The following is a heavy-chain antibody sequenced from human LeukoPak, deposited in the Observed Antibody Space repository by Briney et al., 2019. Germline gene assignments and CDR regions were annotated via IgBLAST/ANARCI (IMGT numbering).Heavy chain of an antibody. V-gene: IGHV4-34*01. CDR1: GDPFSGFY. CDR3: ARGPLGYCSSSSCHGPDY. J-gene: IGHJ4*02. D-gene: IGHD2-2*01. CDR2: INHSGST. Sequence: SETLSLTCAVYGDPFSGFYWSWIRQPPGKGLEWIGEINHSGSTNYNPSLKSRVTISADTSKNQFSLRLSSVTAADTAVYYCARGPLGYCSSSSCHGPDYWGQGTLVTVSS.